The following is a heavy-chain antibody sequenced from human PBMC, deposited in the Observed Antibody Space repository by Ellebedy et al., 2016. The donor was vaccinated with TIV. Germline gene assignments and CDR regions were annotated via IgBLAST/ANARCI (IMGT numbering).Heavy chain of an antibody. J-gene: IGHJ4*02. D-gene: IGHD6-19*01. Sequence: GESLKISCAASGFTFSNYWMSWVRQAPGKGLEWVANIKQDGSETYYVDSVKGRFTISRDNAKNSLYLQMNSLRAEDTAVYYCARASTSGWYILDYWGQGTLVSVSS. V-gene: IGHV3-7*01. CDR1: GFTFSNYW. CDR2: IKQDGSET. CDR3: ARASTSGWYILDY.